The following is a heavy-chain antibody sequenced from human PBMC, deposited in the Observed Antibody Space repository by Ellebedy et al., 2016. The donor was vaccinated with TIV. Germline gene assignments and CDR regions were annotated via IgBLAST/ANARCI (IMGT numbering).Heavy chain of an antibody. CDR1: GFTVGNNF. D-gene: IGHD2-15*01. CDR3: VRGIEWSLDTMDV. Sequence: GESLKISCAASGFTVGNNFMSWVRQAPGKGLEWVSLIYSGGSTDYADSVKGRFTISRDNAKKLLFLQMNSLKTEDTAVYYCVRGIEWSLDTMDVWGQGTTVTVSS. J-gene: IGHJ6*02. CDR2: IYSGGST. V-gene: IGHV3-53*01.